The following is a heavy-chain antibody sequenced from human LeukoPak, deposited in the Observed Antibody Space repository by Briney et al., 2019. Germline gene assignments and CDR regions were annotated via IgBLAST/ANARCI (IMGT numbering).Heavy chain of an antibody. CDR1: GYTFTSYG. D-gene: IGHD5-12*01. CDR2: ISAYNGNT. Sequence: ASVKVSCKASGYTFTSYGISWVRQAPGQGLEWMGWISAYNGNTNYAQKLQGRVTMTTDTTTSTAYMELRSLRSDDTAVYYCARGVATINSHYFDYWGQGTLVTVSS. CDR3: ARGVATINSHYFDY. V-gene: IGHV1-18*04. J-gene: IGHJ4*02.